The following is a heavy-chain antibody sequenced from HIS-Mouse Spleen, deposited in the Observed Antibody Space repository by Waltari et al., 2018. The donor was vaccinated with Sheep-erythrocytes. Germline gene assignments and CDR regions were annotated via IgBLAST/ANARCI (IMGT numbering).Heavy chain of an antibody. D-gene: IGHD6-6*01. CDR2: IYYSGSS. CDR3: ARVSVAARFDY. J-gene: IGHJ4*02. CDR1: GGPISSSSSY. V-gene: IGHV4-39*07. Sequence: QLQLQESGPGLVKPSETLSLTCPVSGGPISSSSSYWGWIRQPPGKGLEWIGSIYYSGSSYYNPSLKSRVTISVDTSKNQFSLKLSSVTAADTAVYYCARVSVAARFDYWGQGTLVTVSS.